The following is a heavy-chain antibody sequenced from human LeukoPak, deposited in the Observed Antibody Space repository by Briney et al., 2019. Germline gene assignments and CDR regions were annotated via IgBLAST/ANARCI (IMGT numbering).Heavy chain of an antibody. Sequence: SQALSLTSAIYGDSASSDSAAWNWISQSPSRGLEWLRRTYYRSKRHTDHAVSVNSRITINPDTSKNQFSLQLNSVTPEDTAVYYCAREDPRYCSGGSCYETFDYWGQGTLVTVSS. CDR2: TYYRSKRHT. D-gene: IGHD2-15*01. V-gene: IGHV6-1*01. CDR1: GDSASSDSAA. J-gene: IGHJ4*02. CDR3: AREDPRYCSGGSCYETFDY.